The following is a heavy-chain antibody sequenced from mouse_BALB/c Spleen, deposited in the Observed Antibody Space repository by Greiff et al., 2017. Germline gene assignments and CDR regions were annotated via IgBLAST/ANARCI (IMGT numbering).Heavy chain of an antibody. CDR1: GYAFSSSW. D-gene: IGHD4-1*01. Sequence: QVQLQQSGPELVKPGASVKISCKASGYAFSSSWMNWVKQRPGQGLEWIGRIYPGDGDTNYNGKFKGKATLTADKSSSTAYMQLSSLTSVDSAVYFCARLGRYYAMDYWGQGTSVTVSS. J-gene: IGHJ4*01. V-gene: IGHV1-82*01. CDR2: IYPGDGDT. CDR3: ARLGRYYAMDY.